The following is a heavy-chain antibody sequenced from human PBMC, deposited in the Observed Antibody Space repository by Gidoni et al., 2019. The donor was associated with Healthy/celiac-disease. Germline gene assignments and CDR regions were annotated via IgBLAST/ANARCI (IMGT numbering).Heavy chain of an antibody. D-gene: IGHD1-26*01. CDR1: GFTFSSYW. J-gene: IGHJ6*03. CDR2: SKSDGSST. CDR3: ARGTAWHSGSYSGYYYMDV. V-gene: IGHV3-74*01. Sequence: EVQLVESGGGLVQSGGSLRLSCAASGFTFSSYWMHWVRQAPGKGLVWVSRSKSDGSSTTYADSVKCRFTISRDNAKNTLYLQMSSLRAEDTAVYYCARGTAWHSGSYSGYYYMDVWGKGTTVAVSS.